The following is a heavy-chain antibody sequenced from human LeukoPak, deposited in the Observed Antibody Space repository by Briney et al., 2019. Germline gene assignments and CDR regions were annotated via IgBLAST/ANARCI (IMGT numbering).Heavy chain of an antibody. CDR2: ISASGGGT. D-gene: IGHD3-22*01. J-gene: IGHJ4*02. V-gene: IGHV3-23*01. CDR3: AKDRGRYYDSSGYYWGYYFDS. Sequence: GGSLRLSCAASGFRFKNYAMAWVRQPPGKGLEWVSTISASGGGTYYADSVMGRFTISRDNSKDTLSLQMNTLRVEDTALYYCAKDRGRYYDSSGYYWGYYFDSWGQGILVTVST. CDR1: GFRFKNYA.